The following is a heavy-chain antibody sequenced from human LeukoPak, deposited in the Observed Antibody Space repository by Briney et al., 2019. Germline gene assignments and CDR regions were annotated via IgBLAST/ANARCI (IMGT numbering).Heavy chain of an antibody. V-gene: IGHV3-23*01. CDR2: ISSSGGYT. Sequence: PGGSLRLSCTASGFTFSDYAMNWVRQAPGEGLEWVSAISSSGGYTYYADSVKGRFTISRDNSKNTLYLQMNSLRAEDTAVYYCTKRPSTGGFDIWGQGTMVTVSS. J-gene: IGHJ3*02. CDR3: TKRPSTGGFDI. D-gene: IGHD2-8*02. CDR1: GFTFSDYA.